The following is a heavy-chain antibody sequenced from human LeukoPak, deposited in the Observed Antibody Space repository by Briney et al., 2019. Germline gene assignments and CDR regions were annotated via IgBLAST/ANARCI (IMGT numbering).Heavy chain of an antibody. J-gene: IGHJ4*02. CDR3: AKDLRRGSSV. D-gene: IGHD5-24*01. Sequence: GGSLRLSSADSGFTFSSYAMSWLRQAPGKGLEWGSAISGSGGSTYYADSVKGRFIISRDKSKNTLYLQMNSLRAEDTAVYYCAKDLRRGSSVWGKGTLVTVSS. V-gene: IGHV3-23*01. CDR1: GFTFSSYA. CDR2: ISGSGGST.